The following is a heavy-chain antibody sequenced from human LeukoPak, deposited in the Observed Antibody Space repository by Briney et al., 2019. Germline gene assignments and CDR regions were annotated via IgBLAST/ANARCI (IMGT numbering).Heavy chain of an antibody. CDR2: VSDDGSTT. J-gene: IGHJ3*02. CDR3: VRHNAARAFDI. D-gene: IGHD1-1*01. Sequence: GGSLRLSCAASGFTFSSFWMHWVRQAPGKGLVWVSRVSDDGSTTTYADSVKGRFTISRDNAKNTLYLQMNRLRPEDTAVYYCVRHNAARAFDIWGQGTMVIVSS. CDR1: GFTFSSFW. V-gene: IGHV3-74*03.